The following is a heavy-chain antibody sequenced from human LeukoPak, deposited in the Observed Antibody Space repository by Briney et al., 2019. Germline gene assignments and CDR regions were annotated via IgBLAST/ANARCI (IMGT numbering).Heavy chain of an antibody. CDR3: ARGGGLDV. J-gene: IGHJ6*02. D-gene: IGHD3-16*01. V-gene: IGHV3-7*03. Sequence: GGSLRLSCAASGFALSSHWMTWVRQVPGRGPEWVANVNRDGSETYYLDSVRGRFTISKDNAKNSLYLQMSNLRAEDTAVYFCARGGGLDVWGQGATVTVSS. CDR2: VNRDGSET. CDR1: GFALSSHW.